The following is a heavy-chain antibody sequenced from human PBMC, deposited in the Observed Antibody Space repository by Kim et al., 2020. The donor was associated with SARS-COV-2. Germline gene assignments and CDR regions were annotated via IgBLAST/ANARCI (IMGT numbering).Heavy chain of an antibody. V-gene: IGHV4-59*01. CDR3: ARFYGSGSSPRYNWFDP. J-gene: IGHJ5*02. Sequence: LKSRVTISVDTSKNQFSLKLSSVTAADTAVYYCARFYGSGSSPRYNWFDPWGQGTLVTVSS. D-gene: IGHD3-10*01.